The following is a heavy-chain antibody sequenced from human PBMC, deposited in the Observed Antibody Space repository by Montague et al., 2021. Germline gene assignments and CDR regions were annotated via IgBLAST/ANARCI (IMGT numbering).Heavy chain of an antibody. CDR1: GGAISSSFHY. CDR3: ARKGTNWDY. CDR2: VFYRGNT. J-gene: IGHJ4*02. D-gene: IGHD2-8*01. Sequence: SETLSLTCTVSGGAISSSFHYWGWIRQPPGKGLDWIGNVFYRGNTNYNPSLKSRLTISVDTSRNQFFLNVNSVTAADTAVYYCARKGTNWDYWGQGTLVTVSS. V-gene: IGHV4-39*07.